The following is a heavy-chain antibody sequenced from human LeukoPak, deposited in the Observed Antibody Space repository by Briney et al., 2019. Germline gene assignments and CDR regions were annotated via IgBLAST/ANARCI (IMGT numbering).Heavy chain of an antibody. CDR2: ISSSGSTI. CDR3: AREAQHGDFYIPFDY. J-gene: IGHJ4*02. D-gene: IGHD2-21*02. CDR1: GFTFSDYY. V-gene: IGHV3-11*01. Sequence: GGSLRLSCAASGFTFSDYYMSWIRQAPGKGLEWVSYISSSGSTIYYADSVKGRFTISRDNAKNSLYLQMNSLRAEDTAVYYCAREAQHGDFYIPFDYWGQGTLITVSS.